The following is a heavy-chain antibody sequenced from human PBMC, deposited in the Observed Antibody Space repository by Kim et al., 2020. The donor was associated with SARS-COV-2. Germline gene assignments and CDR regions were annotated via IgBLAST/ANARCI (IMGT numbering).Heavy chain of an antibody. Sequence: ASVKVSCKSSGYTFTGYYMHWVRQAPGQGLEWMGWINPNSGGTNYAQKFQGRVTMTRDTSISTAYMELSRLRSDDTAVYYCAGGYCSGGNCYSYHYYYGMDVWGQGTTVTVSS. J-gene: IGHJ6*02. V-gene: IGHV1-2*02. CDR3: AGGYCSGGNCYSYHYYYGMDV. CDR1: GYTFTGYY. D-gene: IGHD2-15*01. CDR2: INPNSGGT.